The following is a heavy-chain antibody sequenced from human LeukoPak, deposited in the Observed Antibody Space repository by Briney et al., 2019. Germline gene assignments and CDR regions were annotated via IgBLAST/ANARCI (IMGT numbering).Heavy chain of an antibody. CDR1: GFTFSSYS. J-gene: IGHJ4*02. V-gene: IGHV3-48*04. Sequence: QTEGSLRLSCAASGFTFSSYSMNWVRQAPGKGLEWVSYISSSSSTIYYADSVKGRFTISRDNAKNSLYLQMNSLRAEDTAVYYCARDRYYDSSGSFDYWGQGTLVTVSS. D-gene: IGHD3-22*01. CDR2: ISSSSSTI. CDR3: ARDRYYDSSGSFDY.